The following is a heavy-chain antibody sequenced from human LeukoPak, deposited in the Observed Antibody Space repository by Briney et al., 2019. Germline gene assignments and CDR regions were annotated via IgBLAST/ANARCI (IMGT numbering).Heavy chain of an antibody. D-gene: IGHD2-2*01. CDR2: ITTSTTFPHI. J-gene: IGHJ6*01. V-gene: IGHV3-21*01. CDR3: ARTLGDQPDYYYGMDV. Sequence: PGESLRLSCAASGFTFSTYSMNWVRQAPGRGLDRVSSITTSTTFPHILYAESMTGRLPTSRDNADTSLFLQMTSLSAEATPVYYCARTLGDQPDYYYGMDVWGQGTTVTVSS. CDR1: GFTFSTYS.